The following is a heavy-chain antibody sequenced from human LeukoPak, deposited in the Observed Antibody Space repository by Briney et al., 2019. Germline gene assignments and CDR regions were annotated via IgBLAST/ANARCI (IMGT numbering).Heavy chain of an antibody. Sequence: SETLSLTCSVSGYSISSGYHWAWFRQTPGKRLEWLGSIYQDGSTYDNLSLKSRVTLSVDTSKNPFSLKLRSVTAADTALYYCARLELSCSGGSCPTRYAFDIWGQGTVVTASS. CDR3: ARLELSCSGGSCPTRYAFDI. CDR2: IYQDGST. D-gene: IGHD2-15*01. J-gene: IGHJ3*02. CDR1: GYSISSGYH. V-gene: IGHV4-38-2*02.